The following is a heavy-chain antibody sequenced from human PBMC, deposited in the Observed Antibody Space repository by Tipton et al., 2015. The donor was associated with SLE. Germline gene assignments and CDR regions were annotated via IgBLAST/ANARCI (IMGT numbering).Heavy chain of an antibody. V-gene: IGHV4-59*08. Sequence: TLSLTCTVSGGSISSHYWSWIRQPPGKGLEWIGEINHSGSTNYNPSLKSRVTISVDTSKNQFSLKLSSVTAADTALYYCARGGLAALPWWFDPWGQGTLVTVSS. J-gene: IGHJ5*02. CDR1: GGSISSHY. D-gene: IGHD6-13*01. CDR2: INHSGST. CDR3: ARGGLAALPWWFDP.